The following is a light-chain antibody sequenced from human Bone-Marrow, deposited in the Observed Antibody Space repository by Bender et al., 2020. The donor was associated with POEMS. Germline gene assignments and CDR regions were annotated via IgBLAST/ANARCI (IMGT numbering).Light chain of an antibody. CDR2: DVS. CDR3: SSYTDISSALDV. Sequence: QSALTQPASVSGSPGQSITISCTGTSSDVGAYNYVSWYQQHPGKAPKLMIYDVSNRPSGVSNRFSGSKSGNTASLTISGLRTEDEADYYCSSYTDISSALDVFGTGTKVTVL. V-gene: IGLV2-14*03. J-gene: IGLJ1*01. CDR1: SSDVGAYNY.